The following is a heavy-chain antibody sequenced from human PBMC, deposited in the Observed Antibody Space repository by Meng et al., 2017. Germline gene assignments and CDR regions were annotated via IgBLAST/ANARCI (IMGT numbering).Heavy chain of an antibody. J-gene: IGHJ4*02. V-gene: IGHV4-34*01. CDR2: INHSGST. CDR1: GGSFSGYY. CDR3: AREVVAALDY. D-gene: IGHD2-15*01. Sequence: QLLLTEWGGGLLKPSETLALTCAVYGGSFSGYYWSWIRQPPGKGLEWIGEINHSGSTNYNQSLKSRVTISVDTSKNQFSMKLSSVTAADTAVYYCAREVVAALDYWGQGTLVTVSS.